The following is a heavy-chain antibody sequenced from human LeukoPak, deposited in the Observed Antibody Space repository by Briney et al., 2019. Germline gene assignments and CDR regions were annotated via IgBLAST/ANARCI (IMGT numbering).Heavy chain of an antibody. CDR2: ISGSGDST. CDR3: ATGKYSNVWSHFDY. Sequence: PGGSLRLSCAASGLTFSSYAMSWVRQAPGKGLEWVSTISGSGDSTYYADSVKGRFTISRDNSKNTLYLQMNSLRAEDTAIYYCATGKYSNVWSHFDYWGQGTLVTVSS. J-gene: IGHJ4*02. V-gene: IGHV3-23*01. D-gene: IGHD6-19*01. CDR1: GLTFSSYA.